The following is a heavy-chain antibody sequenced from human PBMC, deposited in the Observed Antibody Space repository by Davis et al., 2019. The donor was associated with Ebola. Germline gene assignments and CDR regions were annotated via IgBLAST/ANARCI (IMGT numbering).Heavy chain of an antibody. CDR3: ARGSYGDRVY. Sequence: MPGGSLRPSFSVPGVPISSFYWSWIRQTPGKGLEWIGYIYYSGITKYNPSLKSRVTISIDTSKTQFSLNLSSVTAADTAVYYCARGSYGDRVYWGQGTLVTVSS. CDR2: IYYSGIT. J-gene: IGHJ4*02. D-gene: IGHD2-21*01. V-gene: IGHV4-59*01. CDR1: GVPISSFY.